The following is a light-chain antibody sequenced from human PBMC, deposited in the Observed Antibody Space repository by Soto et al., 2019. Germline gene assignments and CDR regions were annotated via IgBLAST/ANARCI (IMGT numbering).Light chain of an antibody. J-gene: IGLJ1*01. V-gene: IGLV2-14*01. CDR3: YSYTSSSTYV. Sequence: QSVLTQPASVSGSPGQSITISCTGTGSDIGSYNFVSWYQHHPGKAPQLMIYEVTHRPSGVSDRFSGSKSDNTASLSISGLQAEDEADYYCYSYTSSSTYVFGTGTKGHRP. CDR2: EVT. CDR1: GSDIGSYNF.